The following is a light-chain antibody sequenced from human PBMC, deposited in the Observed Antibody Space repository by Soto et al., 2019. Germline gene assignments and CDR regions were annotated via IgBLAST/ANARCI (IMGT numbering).Light chain of an antibody. Sequence: DIVMTQSPDSLAVSLGERATINCKSSQSVLYSSNNKNHLAWYQQKPGQPPKLIIYWASTRESGVPDRFSGSGSGTDFTLTISSLQAEDVAVYHCQQYFSLPLTFXGGTKVDIK. V-gene: IGKV4-1*01. CDR1: QSVLYSSNNKNH. J-gene: IGKJ4*01. CDR2: WAS. CDR3: QQYFSLPLT.